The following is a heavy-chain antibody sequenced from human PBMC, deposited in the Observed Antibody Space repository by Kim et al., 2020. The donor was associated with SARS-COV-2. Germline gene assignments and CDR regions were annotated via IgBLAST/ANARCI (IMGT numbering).Heavy chain of an antibody. CDR2: TRNKANSYTT. J-gene: IGHJ6*02. D-gene: IGHD3-10*01. CDR1: GFTFSDHY. CDR3: ATDRRYYYGSGSNMDV. V-gene: IGHV3-72*01. Sequence: GGSLRLSCAASGFTFSDHYMDWVRQAPGKGLEWVGRTRNKANSYTTEYAASVKGRFTISRDDSKNSLYLQMNSLKTEDTAVYYCATDRRYYYGSGSNMDVWGQGTTVTVSS.